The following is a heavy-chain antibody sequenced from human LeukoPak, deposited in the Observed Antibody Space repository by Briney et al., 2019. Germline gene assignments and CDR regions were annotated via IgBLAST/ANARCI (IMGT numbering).Heavy chain of an antibody. CDR1: GFTFTSYS. Sequence: GGSLRLSCAASGFTFTSYSMSWVRQAPGKGLEWVSGTSDRGDYTYYADSVKGRFTISRDSSKNTLFLQMNSLRAEDTALYFCARKAQYNGHYPLDYWGQGTLVTVSS. CDR3: ARKAQYNGHYPLDY. CDR2: TSDRGDYT. V-gene: IGHV3-23*01. J-gene: IGHJ4*02. D-gene: IGHD1-7*01.